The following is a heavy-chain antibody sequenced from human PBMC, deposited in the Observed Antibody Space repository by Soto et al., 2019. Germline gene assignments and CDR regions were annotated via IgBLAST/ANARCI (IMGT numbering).Heavy chain of an antibody. V-gene: IGHV4-59*08. Sequence: QVQLQESGPGLVKPSETLSLTCTVSGGSISSYYWSWIRQPPGKGLEWIGYIYYSGSTYYNPSLKSRVTISVDTSKNQFSLKLSSVTAADTAVYYCARGEYNYDSSGYFDYWGQGTLVTVSS. D-gene: IGHD3-22*01. CDR2: IYYSGST. CDR1: GGSISSYY. J-gene: IGHJ4*02. CDR3: ARGEYNYDSSGYFDY.